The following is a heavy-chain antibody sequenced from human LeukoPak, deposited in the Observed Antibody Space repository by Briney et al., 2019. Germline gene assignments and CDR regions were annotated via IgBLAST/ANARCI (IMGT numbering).Heavy chain of an antibody. D-gene: IGHD6-13*01. V-gene: IGHV3-30*18. CDR2: ISYDGGNK. J-gene: IGHJ4*02. CDR1: GFTFSSYG. Sequence: PGGSLRLSCAASGFTFSSYGMHWVRQAPGKGLVWVAIISYDGGNKYYADSVQGRFTISRDNSKNTLYLQMNSLRTEDTAVYYCAKALYSGSWYGDYWGQGTLVTVSS. CDR3: AKALYSGSWYGDY.